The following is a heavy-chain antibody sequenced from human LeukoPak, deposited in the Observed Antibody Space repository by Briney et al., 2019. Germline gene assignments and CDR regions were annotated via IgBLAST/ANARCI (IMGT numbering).Heavy chain of an antibody. D-gene: IGHD6-6*01. V-gene: IGHV3-7*01. J-gene: IGHJ4*02. CDR3: ARGSSSFDY. CDR1: HFTFTTYW. CDR2: IKPDGSDK. Sequence: GGSLRLSCTASHFTFTTYWMSWARQAPGKGLEWVANIKPDGSDKYYVDSVKGRFTISRDNAKNSLYLQMNSLRAEDTAVYYCARGSSSFDYWGQGTLVTVSS.